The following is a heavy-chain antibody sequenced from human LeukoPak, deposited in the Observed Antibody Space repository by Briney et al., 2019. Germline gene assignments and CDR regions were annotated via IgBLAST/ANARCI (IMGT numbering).Heavy chain of an antibody. CDR3: ARELQAYYYDSSGYRFDY. CDR1: GGSISSYY. CDR2: IYTSGST. Sequence: SETLSLTCAVSGGSISSYYWSWIRQPAGKGLEWIGRIYTSGSTNYNPSLKSRVTMSVDTSKNQFSLKLSSVTAADTAVYYCARELQAYYYDSSGYRFDYWGQGTLVTVSS. D-gene: IGHD3-22*01. V-gene: IGHV4-4*07. J-gene: IGHJ4*02.